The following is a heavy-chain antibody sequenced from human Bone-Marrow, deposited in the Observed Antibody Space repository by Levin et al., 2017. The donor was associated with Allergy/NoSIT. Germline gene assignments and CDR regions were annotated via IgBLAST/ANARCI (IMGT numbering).Heavy chain of an antibody. Sequence: PSETLSLTCSISGDSISPYYWSWIRQPPGKGLEWVGYVYYTGSTNYNPSLKSRLTLSLDKSKNQFSLKLTSVTAADTAVYFCARSGYDFWNSRADAYFQQWGQGTQVIVSS. CDR1: GDSISPYY. D-gene: IGHD3-3*01. J-gene: IGHJ1*01. CDR2: VYYTGST. V-gene: IGHV4-59*01. CDR3: ARSGYDFWNSRADAYFQQ.